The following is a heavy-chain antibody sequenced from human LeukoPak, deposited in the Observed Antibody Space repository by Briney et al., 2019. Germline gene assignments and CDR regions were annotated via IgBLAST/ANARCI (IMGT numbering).Heavy chain of an antibody. CDR2: INHSGNT. J-gene: IGHJ4*02. CDR3: ARDSCNNGSYYVDY. CDR1: GGSISSSNW. D-gene: IGHD2-8*01. Sequence: SGTLSLTCSVSGGSISSSNWWSWVRQPPGKGLEWIGEINHSGNTNYNPSLMSRVTVSVDKSKNHFSLKLSSVTAADTAVYYCARDSCNNGSYYVDYWGQGTLVTVSS. V-gene: IGHV4-4*02.